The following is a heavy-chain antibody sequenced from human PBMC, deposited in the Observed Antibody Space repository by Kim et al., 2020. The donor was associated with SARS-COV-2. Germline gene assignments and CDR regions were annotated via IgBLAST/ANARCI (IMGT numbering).Heavy chain of an antibody. V-gene: IGHV1-18*01. CDR1: SYTFTSFG. CDR3: ARGMEVGVVPAARASYYYAMDV. J-gene: IGHJ6*02. CDR2: ISAYNGNT. D-gene: IGHD2-2*01. Sequence: ASVKVSCKASSYTFTSFGFSWVRQAPGQGLEWMGWISAYNGNTHYAQKLQGRVTMTTDTSTSTAYMELRSLRSDDTAVYYCARGMEVGVVPAARASYYYAMDVWGQGTTVTVSS.